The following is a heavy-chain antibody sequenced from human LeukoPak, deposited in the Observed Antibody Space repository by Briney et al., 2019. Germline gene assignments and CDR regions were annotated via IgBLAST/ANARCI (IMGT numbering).Heavy chain of an antibody. CDR1: GFTFSSYA. D-gene: IGHD2-2*01. V-gene: IGHV3-23*01. Sequence: GGSLRLSCAASGFTFSSYAMSWVRQAPGKGLEWVSAISGSGGSTYYADSVKGRFTISRDNSKNTLYLQMNSLRAEDTAVYYCAMRYCSSTSCRNHYFDYWGQGTLVTVSS. CDR2: ISGSGGST. J-gene: IGHJ4*02. CDR3: AMRYCSSTSCRNHYFDY.